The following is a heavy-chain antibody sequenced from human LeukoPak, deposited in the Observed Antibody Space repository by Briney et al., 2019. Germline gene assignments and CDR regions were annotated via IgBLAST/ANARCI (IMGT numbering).Heavy chain of an antibody. CDR3: AREPSSWYYYYYYMDV. CDR2: IHYSGST. CDR1: GGSISSSSYY. D-gene: IGHD6-13*01. V-gene: IGHV4-39*07. Sequence: SETLXLTCTVSGGSISSSSYYWGWIRQPPGKGLEWIGSIHYSGSTYYNPSLKSRVTISVDTSKNQFSLKLSSVTAADTAVYYCAREPSSWYYYYYYMDVWGKGTTVTVSS. J-gene: IGHJ6*03.